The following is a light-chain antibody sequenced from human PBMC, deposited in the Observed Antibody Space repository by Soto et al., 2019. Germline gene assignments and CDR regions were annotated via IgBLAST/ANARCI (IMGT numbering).Light chain of an antibody. CDR1: SSDVGGYNY. CDR3: GSYTSSSTLVV. V-gene: IGLV2-14*01. J-gene: IGLJ2*01. Sequence: QSVLTQPASVSGSPGQSITISCTGTSSDVGGYNYVSWYQRHPGKAPKLLIYDVSNRPSGVSIRFSGSKSGNTASLTISGLQADDDADYYCGSYTSSSTLVVFGGGTKVTVL. CDR2: DVS.